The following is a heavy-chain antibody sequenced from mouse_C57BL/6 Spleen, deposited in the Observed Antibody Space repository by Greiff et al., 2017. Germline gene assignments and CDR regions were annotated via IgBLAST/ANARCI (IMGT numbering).Heavy chain of an antibody. V-gene: IGHV1-81*01. J-gene: IGHJ4*01. D-gene: IGHD1-1*01. CDR1: GYTFTSYG. CDR3: ARWDGSSYRDYAMDY. CDR2: IYPRSGNT. Sequence: VQLQQSGAELARPGASVKLSCKASGYTFTSYGISWVKQRTGQGLEWIGEIYPRSGNTYYNEKFKGKATLTADKSSSTAYMELRSLTSEDSAVYFCARWDGSSYRDYAMDYWGQGTSVTVSS.